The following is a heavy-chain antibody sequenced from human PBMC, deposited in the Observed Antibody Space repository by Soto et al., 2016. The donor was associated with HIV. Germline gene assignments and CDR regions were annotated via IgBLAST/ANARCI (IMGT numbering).Heavy chain of an antibody. J-gene: IGHJ4*02. CDR3: ARGRTAGAPSPFDY. CDR2: MNPNSGNT. Sequence: QVQLVQSGAEVKKPGASVKVSCKASGYTLTSYDINWVRQATGQGLEWMGWMNPNSGNTGYAQKFQGRVTITRNTSISTAYMELSSLRSEDTAVYSCARGRTAGAPSPFDYWGQGTLVTVSS. D-gene: IGHD1-26*01. CDR1: GYTLTSYD. V-gene: IGHV1-8*03.